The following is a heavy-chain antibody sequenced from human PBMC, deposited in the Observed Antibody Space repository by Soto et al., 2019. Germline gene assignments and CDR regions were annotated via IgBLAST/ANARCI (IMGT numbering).Heavy chain of an antibody. V-gene: IGHV4-4*07. CDR2: IHSTENT. D-gene: IGHD6-13*01. CDR1: GGSIGGYY. J-gene: IGHJ4*02. CDR3: ASALTSSAGLYFDY. Sequence: QVHLQESGPGLVKPSETLSLTCTVSGGSIGGYYWSWIRQPAGKGLEWIGRIHSTENTNYNPSLKSRVALSADTSNNQFSLRLSSLTAADTAIYYCASALTSSAGLYFDYWGRGTLVTVSS.